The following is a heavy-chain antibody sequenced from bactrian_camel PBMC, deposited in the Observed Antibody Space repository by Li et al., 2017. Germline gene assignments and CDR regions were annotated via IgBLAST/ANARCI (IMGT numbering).Heavy chain of an antibody. CDR3: YTGYSDSVY. D-gene: IGHD2*01. CDR1: GYILSSCK. CDR2: IYSDGSNE. J-gene: IGHJ4*01. Sequence: VQLVESGGGSAQAGGSLKLACAASGYILSSCKMGWVRQAPGKGLEWVSRIYSDGSNEYYADSVKGRFTVSRDNAKNTVFLQMNSLRSEDTGLYYCYTGYSDSVYWGQGTQVTVS. V-gene: IGHV3-2*01.